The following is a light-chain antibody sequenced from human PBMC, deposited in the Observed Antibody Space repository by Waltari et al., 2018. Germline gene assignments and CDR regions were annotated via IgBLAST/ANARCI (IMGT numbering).Light chain of an antibody. V-gene: IGKV3-20*01. Sequence: EIVLTQSPGTLSLSPGERATLSCRASQSVSSSYLAWYQQKPGQAPRLLIYGASSSATGIPDRFSCSGSGTDFTLTISRLEPEDFAVYYCQQYGSSPLFTFGPGTKVDIK. CDR3: QQYGSSPLFT. J-gene: IGKJ3*01. CDR1: QSVSSSY. CDR2: GAS.